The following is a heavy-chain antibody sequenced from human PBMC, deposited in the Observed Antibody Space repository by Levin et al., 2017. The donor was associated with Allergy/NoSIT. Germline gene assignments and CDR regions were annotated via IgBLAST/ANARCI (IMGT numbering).Heavy chain of an antibody. Sequence: GGSLRLSCAASGFTVSSNYMSWVRQAPGKGLEWVSVIYSGGSTYYADSVKGRFTISRDSSKNMLYLQMNSLRAEDTALYYCARDQRECSSTSCYAGYFDPWGQGTLVTVSS. CDR3: ARDQRECSSTSCYAGYFDP. D-gene: IGHD2-2*01. CDR2: IYSGGST. V-gene: IGHV3-53*01. J-gene: IGHJ5*02. CDR1: GFTVSSNY.